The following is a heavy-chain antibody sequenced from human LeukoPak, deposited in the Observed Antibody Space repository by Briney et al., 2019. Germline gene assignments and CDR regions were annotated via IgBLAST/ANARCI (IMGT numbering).Heavy chain of an antibody. CDR3: ARGRGSVWGSYRQVRLWFDP. J-gene: IGHJ5*02. V-gene: IGHV4-34*01. Sequence: SSETLSLTCAVYGGSFSGYYWSWIRQPPGKGLERIGEINHSGSTNYNPSLKSRVTISVDTSKNQFSLKLSSVTAADTAVYYCARGRGSVWGSYRQVRLWFDPWGQGTLVTVSS. CDR2: INHSGST. CDR1: GGSFSGYY. D-gene: IGHD3-16*02.